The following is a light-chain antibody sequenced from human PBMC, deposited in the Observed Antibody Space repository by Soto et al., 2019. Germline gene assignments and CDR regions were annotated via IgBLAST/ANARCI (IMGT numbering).Light chain of an antibody. J-gene: IGKJ2*01. Sequence: DIPMTQSPSSLSASVGDRVTITCRASQSISSYLNWYQQQPGKAPKLLIYAASSLQSGVPSRFSGSGSGTDFTLTITSLQPEDFATYYCQQSFSEFLYTFGQGTKLEIK. CDR3: QQSFSEFLYT. CDR2: AAS. V-gene: IGKV1-39*01. CDR1: QSISSY.